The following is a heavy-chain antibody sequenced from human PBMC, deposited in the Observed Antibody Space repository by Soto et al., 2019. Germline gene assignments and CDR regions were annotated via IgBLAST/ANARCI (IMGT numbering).Heavy chain of an antibody. CDR2: INHSGTP. V-gene: IGHV4-34*01. J-gene: IGHJ6*02. CDR3: SRGRGYVYGSNFYGLDV. Sequence: PSQTLSLTGGLYRGSLSGFYWSWVSQTQGGGLDWIGKINHSGTPNYNPTFQNRATISVYKATNNFCLKMTSVTAADADVDYCSRGRGYVYGSNFYGLDVWGQGTTVTVSS. CDR1: RGSLSGFY. D-gene: IGHD6-25*01.